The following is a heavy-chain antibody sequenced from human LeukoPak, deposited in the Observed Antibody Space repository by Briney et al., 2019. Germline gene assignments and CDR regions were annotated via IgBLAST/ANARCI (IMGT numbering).Heavy chain of an antibody. CDR1: GFTFSSYS. CDR3: ARPYNWSDEDAFDT. D-gene: IGHD1-20*01. CDR2: IGSSSSYI. Sequence: GGSLRLSCAASGFTFSSYSMNWVRQAPGKGLEWVSSIGSSSSYIYYADSVKGRFTISRDNAKNSLYLQMNSLRAEDTAVYYCARPYNWSDEDAFDTWGQGTMVTVSS. J-gene: IGHJ3*02. V-gene: IGHV3-21*01.